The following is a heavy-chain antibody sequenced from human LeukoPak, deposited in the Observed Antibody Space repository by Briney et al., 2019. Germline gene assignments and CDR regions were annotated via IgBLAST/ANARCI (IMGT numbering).Heavy chain of an antibody. CDR3: AKVPVPGRGYGGYVFDY. D-gene: IGHD5-12*01. Sequence: GGSLRLSCAASGFTFSSYAMSWVRQAPGKGLEWVSAISGSGGSTYYADSVKGRFTISRDNSKNTLYLQMNSLRAEDTAVYYCAKVPVPGRGYGGYVFDYWGQGTRVTV. CDR2: ISGSGGST. J-gene: IGHJ4*02. V-gene: IGHV3-23*01. CDR1: GFTFSSYA.